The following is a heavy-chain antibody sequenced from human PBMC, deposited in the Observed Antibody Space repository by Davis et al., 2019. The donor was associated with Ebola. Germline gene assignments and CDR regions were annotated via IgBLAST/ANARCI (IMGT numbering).Heavy chain of an antibody. V-gene: IGHV1-69*04. J-gene: IGHJ6*02. CDR3: ARERAGPPVHYYGMDV. D-gene: IGHD1-14*01. Sequence: PGGSLRLSCKASGYTFTSYGISWVRQAPGQGLEWMGRIIPILGIANYAQKFQGRVTITADKSTSTAYMELSSLRADDTAVYYCARERAGPPVHYYGMDVWGQGTTVTVSS. CDR1: GYTFTSYG. CDR2: IIPILGIA.